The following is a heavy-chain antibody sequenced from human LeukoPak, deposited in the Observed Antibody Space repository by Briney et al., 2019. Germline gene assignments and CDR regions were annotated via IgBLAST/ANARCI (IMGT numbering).Heavy chain of an antibody. Sequence: GGSLRLSCAASGFTFSNFAMSWVRQAPGKGLQWVSAISGGGGITYSADSVKGRFTISRDNSKNTLYLQMNSLRAEDTAVYYCAKSTPYYYDSSGYEGPGYWGQGTLVTVSS. CDR2: ISGGGGIT. V-gene: IGHV3-23*01. CDR3: AKSTPYYYDSSGYEGPGY. J-gene: IGHJ4*02. CDR1: GFTFSNFA. D-gene: IGHD3-22*01.